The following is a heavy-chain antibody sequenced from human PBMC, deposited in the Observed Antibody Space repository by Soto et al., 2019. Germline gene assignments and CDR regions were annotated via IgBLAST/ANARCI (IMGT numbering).Heavy chain of an antibody. J-gene: IGHJ1*01. CDR2: IRSKANDYAT. Sequence: EVQLVQSGGGLVQPGGSLKLSCAASGFTFSGSTVHWVRQASGAGLQWVGRIRSKANDYATTSIASVKGRFTISRDDSRNTAYRHMSDLKTEDTAVYYCTGGYGTGVTCYSGYFPHWVQ. CDR1: GFTFSGST. V-gene: IGHV3-73*02. D-gene: IGHD2-15*01. CDR3: TGGYGTGVTCYSGYFPH.